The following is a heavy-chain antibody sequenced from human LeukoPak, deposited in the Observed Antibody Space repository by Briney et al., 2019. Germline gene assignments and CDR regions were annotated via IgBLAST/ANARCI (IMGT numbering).Heavy chain of an antibody. CDR2: IRYDGSNK. CDR1: GFTFSSYG. D-gene: IGHD3-22*01. CDR3: RSNYYDSSGYSYDAFDI. Sequence: GGSLRLSCAASGFTFSSYGMHWVRQAPGKGLEWVAFIRYDGSNKYYADSVKGRFTISRDNSKSTLYLQMNSLRAEDTAVYYCRSNYYDSSGYSYDAFDIWGQGTMVTVSS. V-gene: IGHV3-30*02. J-gene: IGHJ3*02.